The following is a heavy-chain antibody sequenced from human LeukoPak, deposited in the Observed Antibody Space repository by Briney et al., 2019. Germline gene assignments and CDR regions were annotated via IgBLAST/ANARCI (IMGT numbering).Heavy chain of an antibody. CDR2: IIPIFGTA. CDR3: ASLLESVSGFNMDV. Sequence: SVKVSCKASGGTFSSYAIIWVRQAPGQGLEWMGGIIPIFGTANYAQKFQGRVTITTDESTSTAYMELSSLRSEDTAVYYCASLLESVSGFNMDVWGKGTTVTVSS. CDR1: GGTFSSYA. D-gene: IGHD3-22*01. J-gene: IGHJ6*03. V-gene: IGHV1-69*05.